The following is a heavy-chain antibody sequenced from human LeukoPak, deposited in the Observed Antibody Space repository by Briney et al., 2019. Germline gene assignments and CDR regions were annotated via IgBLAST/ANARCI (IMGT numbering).Heavy chain of an antibody. CDR2: IIPIFDTA. V-gene: IGHV1-69*13. D-gene: IGHD3-3*01. CDR3: ARGAGPTLEWFFVH. CDR1: GGTFSSYA. Sequence: RASVKVSCKASGGTFSSYAISWVRQAPGQGLELMGGIIPIFDTAKYVQKLQSRVAVTEDESTSTGYMELSSLRSEDSAVYYCARGAGPTLEWFFVHWGQGTLVTVSS. J-gene: IGHJ4*02.